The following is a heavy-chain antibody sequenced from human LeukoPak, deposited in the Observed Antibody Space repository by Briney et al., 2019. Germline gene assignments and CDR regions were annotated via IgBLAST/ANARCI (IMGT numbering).Heavy chain of an antibody. CDR3: TKVGKLGDY. D-gene: IGHD1-26*01. CDR2: ITSNGGST. V-gene: IGHV3-64D*09. J-gene: IGHJ4*02. Sequence: PGGSLRLSCAASGFTFTNYGMHWVRQAPGKGLECVSGITSNGGSTYYTDSVKGRFTISRDNSKNTLNLQMSSLRAEDTAVYYCTKVGKLGDYWGQGTLVTVSS. CDR1: GFTFTNYG.